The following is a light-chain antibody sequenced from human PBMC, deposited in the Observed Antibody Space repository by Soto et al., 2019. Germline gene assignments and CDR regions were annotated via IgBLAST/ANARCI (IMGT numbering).Light chain of an antibody. CDR2: DAS. Sequence: EIVLTQSPDTLSLSPGEGATLYCRASHDVSVSLVWYRQRPGQSPRLLIHDASNRATGISARFSGSGSGTDFTLTIGSLEPEESALYYCQQYNHWPLSFGVGTKVDIK. J-gene: IGKJ4*01. CDR1: HDVSVS. CDR3: QQYNHWPLS. V-gene: IGKV3-11*01.